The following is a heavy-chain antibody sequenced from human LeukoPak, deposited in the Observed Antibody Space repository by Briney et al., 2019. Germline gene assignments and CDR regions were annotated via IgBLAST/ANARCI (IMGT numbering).Heavy chain of an antibody. D-gene: IGHD5-18*01. CDR1: GLTFSDYY. V-gene: IGHV3-11*03. J-gene: IGHJ4*02. CDR2: ISGSSSHT. Sequence: GSLRLSCAASGLTFSDYYMSWIRQAPGKGLEWVSYISGSSSHTDYADSVKGRFTISRDNAKNSLYLQMNSLRAEDTAVYYCARGGYSYVFDYWGQGTMVTVSS. CDR3: ARGGYSYVFDY.